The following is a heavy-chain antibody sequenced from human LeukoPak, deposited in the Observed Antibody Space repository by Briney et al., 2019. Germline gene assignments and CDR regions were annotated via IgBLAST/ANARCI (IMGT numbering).Heavy chain of an antibody. Sequence: ASVKVSCKASGYTFTSYAMNWVRQAPGQGLEWMGWIDTNTGNPTYAQGFTGRFVFSLDTSVSTAYLQISSLKAEDTAVYYCARGYDFWSGYIYGGGFDYWGQGTLVTVSS. CDR1: GYTFTSYA. CDR2: IDTNTGNP. V-gene: IGHV7-4-1*02. CDR3: ARGYDFWSGYIYGGGFDY. J-gene: IGHJ4*02. D-gene: IGHD3-3*01.